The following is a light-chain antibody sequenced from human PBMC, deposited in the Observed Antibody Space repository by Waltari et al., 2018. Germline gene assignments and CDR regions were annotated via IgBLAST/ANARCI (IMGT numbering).Light chain of an antibody. J-gene: IGKJ1*01. Sequence: EIVLTQSPGTLSLSPGERATLSCWASQSVGGTLAWYQQKPGQAPRLLIYGASSRATGIPDRFSGSGSGTVFSLSISRLEPEDSAVYYCQHYVRLSVTFGQGTKVEIK. CDR3: QHYVRLSVT. V-gene: IGKV3-20*01. CDR1: QSVGGT. CDR2: GAS.